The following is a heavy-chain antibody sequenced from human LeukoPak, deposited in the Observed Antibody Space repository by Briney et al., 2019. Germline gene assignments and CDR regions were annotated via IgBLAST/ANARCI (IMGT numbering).Heavy chain of an antibody. CDR2: MNPNSGNT. D-gene: IGHD1-14*01. CDR1: GYTFTSYD. V-gene: IGHV1-8*03. Sequence: ASVKVSCKASGYTFTSYDINWVRQDTGQGLEWMGWMNPNSGNTGYAQKFQGRVTITRNTSISTAYMELSSLRSEDTAVYYCARAKARNDTFDIWGQGTMVTVSS. J-gene: IGHJ3*02. CDR3: ARAKARNDTFDI.